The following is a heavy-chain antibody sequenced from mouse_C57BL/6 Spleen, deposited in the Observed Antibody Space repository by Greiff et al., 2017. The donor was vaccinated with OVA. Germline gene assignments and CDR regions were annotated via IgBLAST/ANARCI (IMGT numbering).Heavy chain of an antibody. V-gene: IGHV1-47*01. CDR2: FHPYNDDT. CDR3: ARGDYYGSSYWYFDV. Sequence: VQVVESGAELVKPGASVKMSCKASGYTFTTYPIEWMKQNHGKSLEWIGNFHPYNDDTKYNEKFKGKATLTVEKSSSTVYLELSRLTSDDSAVYYCARGDYYGSSYWYFDVWGTGTTVTVSS. CDR1: GYTFTTYP. D-gene: IGHD1-1*01. J-gene: IGHJ1*03.